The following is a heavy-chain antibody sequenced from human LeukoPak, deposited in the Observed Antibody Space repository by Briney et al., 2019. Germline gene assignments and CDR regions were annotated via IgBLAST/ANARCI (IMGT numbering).Heavy chain of an antibody. J-gene: IGHJ4*02. D-gene: IGHD3-10*01. CDR3: ARGRYYYGSGSYYTLFDY. Sequence: SETLSLTCAVYGGSFSGYYWGWIRQPPGKGLEWIGEINYSGSTNYNPSLKSRVTISVDTSKNQFSLKLSSVTAADTAVYYCARGRYYYGSGSYYTLFDYWGQGTLVTVSS. V-gene: IGHV4-34*01. CDR1: GGSFSGYY. CDR2: INYSGST.